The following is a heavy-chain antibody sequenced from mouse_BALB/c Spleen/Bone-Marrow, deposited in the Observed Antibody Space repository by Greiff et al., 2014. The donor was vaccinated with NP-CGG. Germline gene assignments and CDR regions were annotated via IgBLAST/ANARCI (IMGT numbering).Heavy chain of an antibody. D-gene: IGHD2-2*01. Sequence: SGTVLARPGASVKMSCKASGYSFTSYWMHWVKQRPGQGLEWIGAIYPGNSDTSYNQKFKGKAKLTADTSASTAYMELSSLTNEDSAVYYCTNGYDYYAMDYWGQGTSVTVSS. J-gene: IGHJ4*01. V-gene: IGHV1-5*01. CDR2: IYPGNSDT. CDR1: GYSFTSYW. CDR3: TNGYDYYAMDY.